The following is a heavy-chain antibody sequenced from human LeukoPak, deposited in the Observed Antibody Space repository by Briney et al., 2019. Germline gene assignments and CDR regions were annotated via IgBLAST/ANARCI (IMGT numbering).Heavy chain of an antibody. D-gene: IGHD3-10*01. V-gene: IGHV1-69*06. CDR2: IIPIFGTA. CDR1: GGTFSSYV. CDR3: ASWLRGVIGAFDI. J-gene: IGHJ3*02. Sequence: GASVKVSCKASGGTFSSYVISWVRQAPGQGLEWMGGIIPIFGTANYAQKFQGRVTITADKSTSTAYMELSSLRSEDTAVYYCASWLRGVIGAFDIWGQGTMVTVSS.